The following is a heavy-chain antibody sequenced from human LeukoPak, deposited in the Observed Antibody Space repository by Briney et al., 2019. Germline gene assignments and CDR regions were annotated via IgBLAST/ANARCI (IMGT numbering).Heavy chain of an antibody. CDR3: ARDGYSYGPPLL. CDR2: IYSGGST. V-gene: IGHV3-53*01. Sequence: GGSLRLSCAASGFTVSSNYMSWVRQAPGKGLEWVSVIYSGGSTYYADSVKGRFTISRDNSKNTLYLQMNSLRAEDTAVYYRARDGYSYGPPLLGGQGTLVTVSS. J-gene: IGHJ4*02. CDR1: GFTVSSNY. D-gene: IGHD5-18*01.